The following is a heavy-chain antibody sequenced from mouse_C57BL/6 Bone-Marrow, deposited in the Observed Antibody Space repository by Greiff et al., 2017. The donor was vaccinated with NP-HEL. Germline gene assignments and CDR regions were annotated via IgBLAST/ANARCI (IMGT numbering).Heavy chain of an antibody. V-gene: IGHV1-53*01. CDR3: AKSDYDGYYRWFAY. J-gene: IGHJ3*01. CDR2: INPSNGGT. Sequence: VQLQQPGTELVKPGASVKLSCKASGYTFTSYWIHWVKQRPGQGLEWIGNINPSNGGTNYNEKFKSKATLTVDKSSSTAYMQLSSLTSEDSAVYYCAKSDYDGYYRWFAYWGQGTLVTVSA. CDR1: GYTFTSYW. D-gene: IGHD2-3*01.